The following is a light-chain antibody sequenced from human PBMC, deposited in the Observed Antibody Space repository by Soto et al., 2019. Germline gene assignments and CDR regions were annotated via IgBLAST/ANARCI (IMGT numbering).Light chain of an antibody. CDR3: QQRSNWPPLT. V-gene: IGKV3-11*01. CDR1: QRVGSSY. J-gene: IGKJ4*01. CDR2: DAS. Sequence: EIVLTQSPGTLSLSPGERATLSCRASQRVGSSYLAWYQHKPDQAPRLLIYDASKRATGIPARFSGSGSGTDFTLTISSLEPEDFAVYYCQQRSNWPPLTFGGGTKVDIK.